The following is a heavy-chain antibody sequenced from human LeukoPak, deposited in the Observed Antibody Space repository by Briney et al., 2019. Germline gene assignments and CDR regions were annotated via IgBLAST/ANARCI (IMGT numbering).Heavy chain of an antibody. CDR1: GFTVSSNY. Sequence: QPGGSLRLSCAASGFTVSSNYMSWVRQAPGKGLEWVSVIYSGGSTYYADSVKGRFTISRDDSKNTLYLQMNSLQTEDTAVYYCTSYSSGWSWGQGTLVTVSS. J-gene: IGHJ5*02. V-gene: IGHV3-66*01. D-gene: IGHD6-19*01. CDR2: IYSGGST. CDR3: TSYSSGWS.